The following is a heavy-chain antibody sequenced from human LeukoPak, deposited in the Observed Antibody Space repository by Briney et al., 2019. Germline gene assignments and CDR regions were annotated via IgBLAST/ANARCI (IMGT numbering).Heavy chain of an antibody. V-gene: IGHV1-69*05. Sequence: VASVKVSCKASGGTFSSYAISWVRQAPGQGLEWMGGIIPIFGTANYAQKFQGRVTITTDESTSTAYMELSSLRSEDTAVYYCARELRFLEWLRPDYWGQGTLVTVSS. CDR2: IIPIFGTA. J-gene: IGHJ4*02. CDR1: GGTFSSYA. CDR3: ARELRFLEWLRPDY. D-gene: IGHD3-3*01.